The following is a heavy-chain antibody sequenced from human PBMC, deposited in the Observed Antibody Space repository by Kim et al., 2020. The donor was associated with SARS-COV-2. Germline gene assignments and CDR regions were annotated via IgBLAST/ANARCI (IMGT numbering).Heavy chain of an antibody. CDR2: INPSGCST. CDR3: ARDRSARLIYYYYYGMDV. Sequence: ASVKVSCKASGYTFTSYYMHWVRQAPGQGLEWMGIINPSGCSTSYAQKFQGRVTMTRDTSTSTVYMELSSLRSEDTAVYYFARDRSARLIYYYYYGMDVWGQGTTVTVSS. V-gene: IGHV1-46*01. CDR1: GYTFTSYY. D-gene: IGHD3-22*01. J-gene: IGHJ6*02.